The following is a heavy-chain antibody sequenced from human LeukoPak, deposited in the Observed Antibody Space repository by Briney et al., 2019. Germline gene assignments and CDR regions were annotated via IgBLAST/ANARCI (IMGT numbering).Heavy chain of an antibody. CDR3: ARGGDYGDYVFHY. J-gene: IGHJ4*02. Sequence: SETLSLTCAVYGGSFSDYYWTWIRQPPGKGLEWIGEIYHSGSTNYNPSLKSRVTISVDTSKNQFSLKLYSVTAADTAVYYCARGGDYGDYVFHYWGQGTPVTVSS. CDR2: IYHSGST. V-gene: IGHV4-34*01. D-gene: IGHD4-17*01. CDR1: GGSFSDYY.